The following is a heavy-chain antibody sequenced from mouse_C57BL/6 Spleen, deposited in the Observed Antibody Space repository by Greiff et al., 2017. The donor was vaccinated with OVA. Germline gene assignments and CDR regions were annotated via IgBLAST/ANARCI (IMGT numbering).Heavy chain of an antibody. V-gene: IGHV1-7*01. D-gene: IGHD1-1*01. CDR2: INPSSGYT. Sequence: VQLQEPGAELAKPGASVKLSCKASGYTFTSYWMHWVKQRPGQGLEWIGYINPSSGYTKYNQKFKDKATLTADKSSSTAYMQLSSLTYEDSAVYYCERLEIYYYGSSPLYDYWGQGTSVTVSS. J-gene: IGHJ4*01. CDR3: ERLEIYYYGSSPLYDY. CDR1: GYTFTSYW.